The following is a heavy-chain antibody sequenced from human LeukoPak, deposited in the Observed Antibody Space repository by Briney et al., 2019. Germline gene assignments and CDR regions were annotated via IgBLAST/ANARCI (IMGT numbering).Heavy chain of an antibody. J-gene: IGHJ4*02. V-gene: IGHV3-53*01. CDR1: GFTVSSNY. CDR2: ISSVDST. D-gene: IGHD5-18*01. CDR3: AKVWSDSNGWFHFDC. Sequence: GGSLRLSCAASGFTVSSNYMSWVRQAPGKGLEWVSLISSVDSTNYADSVRGRFTIFRDNFKNTLYLQMNSLTVEDTAIYYCAKVWSDSNGWFHFDCWGQGTLVTVSS.